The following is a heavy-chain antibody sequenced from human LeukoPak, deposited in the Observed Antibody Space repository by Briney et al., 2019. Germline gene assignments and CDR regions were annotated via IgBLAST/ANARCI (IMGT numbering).Heavy chain of an antibody. CDR1: GGSIRSSSYY. J-gene: IGHJ5*02. Sequence: SETLSLTCTVSGGSIRSSSYYWGWIHQPPGKGLEWIGSVHYSGSTYDNPSLKSRVTISVDTSKNQFSLKLISVTAADTAVYYCARRSTVAGRGRFDPWGQGTLVTV. CDR3: ARRSTVAGRGRFDP. V-gene: IGHV4-39*01. CDR2: VHYSGST. D-gene: IGHD6-19*01.